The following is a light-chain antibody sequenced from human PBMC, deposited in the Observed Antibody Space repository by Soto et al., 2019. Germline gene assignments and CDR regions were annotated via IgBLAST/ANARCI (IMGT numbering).Light chain of an antibody. V-gene: IGLV2-14*01. CDR2: DVS. CDR1: SSDVGGYNY. Sequence: QSALTQPASVSGSPGQSITISCTGTSSDVGGYNYVSWHQQHPGKAPKLMIYDVSNRPSGVSNRFSGSKSGNTASLTISGLQAEDEADYYCSSYTSSSTSGFGGGTKLT. CDR3: SSYTSSSTSG. J-gene: IGLJ2*01.